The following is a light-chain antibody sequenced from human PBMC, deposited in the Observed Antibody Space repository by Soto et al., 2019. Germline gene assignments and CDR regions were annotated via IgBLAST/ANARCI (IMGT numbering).Light chain of an antibody. CDR1: QSVGTR. Sequence: EILLTQSPDTLSLSPGERATLSCRAAQSVGTRLAWYQHKTGQAPRLLISGASSRATGIPDRFTGSGSETSFTLTISRLEPEDFALYYCQLCQSGHPITFGQGTRLEIK. V-gene: IGKV3-20*01. CDR3: QLCQSGHPIT. J-gene: IGKJ5*01. CDR2: GAS.